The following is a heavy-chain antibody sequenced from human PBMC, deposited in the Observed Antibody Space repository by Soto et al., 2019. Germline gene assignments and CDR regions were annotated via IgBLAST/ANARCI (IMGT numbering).Heavy chain of an antibody. D-gene: IGHD5-18*01. J-gene: IGHJ4*02. CDR1: GYTFTGYY. Sequence: GASVKVSCKASGYTFTGYYMHWVRQAPGQGLEWMGRIIPILGIANYAQKFQGRVTITADKSTSTAYMELSSLRSEDTAVYYCAWTRGYSYGPFDYWGQGTLVTVSS. V-gene: IGHV1-69*02. CDR2: IIPILGIA. CDR3: AWTRGYSYGPFDY.